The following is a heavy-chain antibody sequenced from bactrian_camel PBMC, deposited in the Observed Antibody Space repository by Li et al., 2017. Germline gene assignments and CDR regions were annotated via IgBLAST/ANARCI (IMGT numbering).Heavy chain of an antibody. V-gene: IGHV3S1*01. CDR3: TRDRGLAVPAGSFDY. J-gene: IGHJ6*01. D-gene: IGHD6*01. Sequence: HVQLVESGGGSALAGGSVRLSCTASGYTYASNCMAYFRQAPGKGREGVALINAHDQPNYADSVKGRFTISRDNAKNTINLELNSLKTEDTAMYYCTRDRGLAVPAGSFDYWAQGTQVTVS. CDR2: INAHDQP. CDR1: GYTYASNC.